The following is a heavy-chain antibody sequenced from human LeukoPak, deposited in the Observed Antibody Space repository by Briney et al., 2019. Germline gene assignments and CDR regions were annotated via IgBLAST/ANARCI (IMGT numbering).Heavy chain of an antibody. V-gene: IGHV3-7*01. D-gene: IGHD4-17*01. CDR1: GFIFSIYW. CDR3: ARSPTVTTRVVDS. CDR2: IKQDGSEK. Sequence: GRSLRLSCAASGFIFSIYWMSWVRQAPGKGLEWVANIKQDGSEKYHVDSVKGRFTISRDNAENSLYLQMNSLRDDDTAVYYCARSPTVTTRVVDSWGQGTLVTVSS. J-gene: IGHJ4*02.